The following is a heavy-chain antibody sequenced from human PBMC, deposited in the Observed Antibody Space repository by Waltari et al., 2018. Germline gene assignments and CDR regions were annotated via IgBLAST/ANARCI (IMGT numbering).Heavy chain of an antibody. CDR3: ARVEGSAYYYGSGSYPYPSYFDY. Sequence: QVQLQESGPGLVKPSETLSITCTVSGGSISSYYWSWIRQPPGKGLEWIGYIYYSGSTNYNPSLKSRVTISVDTSKNQFSLKLSSVTAADTAVYYCARVEGSAYYYGSGSYPYPSYFDYWGQGILVTVSS. D-gene: IGHD3-10*01. CDR2: IYYSGST. CDR1: GGSISSYY. J-gene: IGHJ4*02. V-gene: IGHV4-59*01.